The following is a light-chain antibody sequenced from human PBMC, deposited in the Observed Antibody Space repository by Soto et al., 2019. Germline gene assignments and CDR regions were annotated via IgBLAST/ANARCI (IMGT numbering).Light chain of an antibody. Sequence: EIVMTRSPATLSVSPGERATLSCRASQSVSSDLAWYQLKPGQAPRLVIFGASTRATGIPVRFSGSGSGTEFTLTISSLQSEDFAVYYCQQYNSGPPWTFGQGTKVEIK. CDR2: GAS. CDR3: QQYNSGPPWT. V-gene: IGKV3-15*01. CDR1: QSVSSD. J-gene: IGKJ1*01.